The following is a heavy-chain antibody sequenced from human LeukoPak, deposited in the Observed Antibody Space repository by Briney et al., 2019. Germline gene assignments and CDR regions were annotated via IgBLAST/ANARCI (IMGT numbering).Heavy chain of an antibody. CDR1: GFTFYDYA. Sequence: GGSLRLSCAASGFTFYDYAMHWVRQATGKVLEWVSLISGDGGSTYYADPVRRRFTISRDNSKNSLYLQMNSVRTEDTALYFCAKDEYEALFDYWGQGTLVTVSS. CDR3: AKDEYEALFDY. J-gene: IGHJ4*02. V-gene: IGHV3-43*02. CDR2: ISGDGGST. D-gene: IGHD6-6*01.